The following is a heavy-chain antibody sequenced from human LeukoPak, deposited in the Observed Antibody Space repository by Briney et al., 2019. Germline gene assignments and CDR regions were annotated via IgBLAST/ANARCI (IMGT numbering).Heavy chain of an antibody. J-gene: IGHJ6*02. D-gene: IGHD3-22*01. CDR2: IIPIFGTA. Sequence: SVKVSCKASGGTFSSYAISWVRQAPGQGLEWMGGIIPIFGTANYAQKFQGRVTITADESTSTAYMELSSLRSEDTAVYYCARILPLYYDSRAGPYGMDVWGHGTTVTVSS. V-gene: IGHV1-69*13. CDR1: GGTFSSYA. CDR3: ARILPLYYDSRAGPYGMDV.